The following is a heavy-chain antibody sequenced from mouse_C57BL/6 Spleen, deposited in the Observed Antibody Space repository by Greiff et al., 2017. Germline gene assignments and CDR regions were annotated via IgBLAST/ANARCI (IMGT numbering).Heavy chain of an antibody. J-gene: IGHJ4*01. Sequence: QVQLKQPGAELVMPGASVKLSCKASGYTFTSYWMHWVKQRPGQGLEWIGEIDPSDSYTNYNQKFKGKSTLTVDKSSSTAYMQLSSLTSEDSAVYYCARSSFCYYGSRVYAMDYWGQGTSVTVSS. CDR3: ARSSFCYYGSRVYAMDY. CDR1: GYTFTSYW. V-gene: IGHV1-69*01. CDR2: IDPSDSYT. D-gene: IGHD1-1*01.